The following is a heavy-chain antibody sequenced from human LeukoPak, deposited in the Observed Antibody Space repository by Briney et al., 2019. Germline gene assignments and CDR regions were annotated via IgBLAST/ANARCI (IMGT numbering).Heavy chain of an antibody. CDR2: ISSSSSYI. V-gene: IGHV3-21*01. J-gene: IGHJ3*02. CDR1: GFTFSSYS. D-gene: IGHD5-12*01. CDR3: AGEDEWLREENAFDI. Sequence: VGSLRLSCAASGFTFSSYSMNWVRQAPGKGLEWVSSISSSSSYIYYADSVKGRFTISRDNAKNSLYLQMNSLRAEDTAVYYCAGEDEWLREENAFDIWGQGTMVTVSS.